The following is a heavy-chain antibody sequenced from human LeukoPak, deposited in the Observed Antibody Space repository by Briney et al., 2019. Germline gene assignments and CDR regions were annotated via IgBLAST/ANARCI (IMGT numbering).Heavy chain of an antibody. V-gene: IGHV3-23*01. CDR2: IRGSGDT. Sequence: GGSLRLSCAASGFPFRNNVMTWVRQAPGRGLDWLAAIRGSGDTYYADCVKGRFTISRDNSKNMLYLQMNSLRAEDTAVYYCAKTFPYGTTWYGFCDYWGQGALVTVSS. J-gene: IGHJ4*01. CDR1: GFPFRNNV. CDR3: AKTFPYGTTWYGFCDY. D-gene: IGHD3-3*01.